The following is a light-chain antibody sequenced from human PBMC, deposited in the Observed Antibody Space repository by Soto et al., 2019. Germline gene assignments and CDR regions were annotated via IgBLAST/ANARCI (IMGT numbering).Light chain of an antibody. CDR2: DTD. Sequence: EIVMTQSPATLSVSPGERATLSCRASQSVSSKLAWYQHKPGQAPRLLIYDTDTRAAGIPARFTGSGSGTDFTLTISSLQSEDFAVNYCQQYNTWRSISFGQGTRLESK. V-gene: IGKV3-15*01. CDR3: QQYNTWRSIS. CDR1: QSVSSK. J-gene: IGKJ5*01.